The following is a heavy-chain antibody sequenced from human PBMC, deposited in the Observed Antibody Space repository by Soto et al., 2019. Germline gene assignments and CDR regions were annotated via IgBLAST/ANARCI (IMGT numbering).Heavy chain of an antibody. CDR1: CGSIRSYY. CDR3: ARDQAAAGTFSGHWFDP. Sequence: SATLSLTCTVSCGSIRSYYWSWIRKPPGKGLEWIGYIYYSGSTNYNPSLKSRVTISVDTSKNQFSLKLSSVTAADTAVYYCARDQAAAGTFSGHWFDPWGQGTLVTVS. CDR2: IYYSGST. J-gene: IGHJ5*02. D-gene: IGHD6-13*01. V-gene: IGHV4-59*01.